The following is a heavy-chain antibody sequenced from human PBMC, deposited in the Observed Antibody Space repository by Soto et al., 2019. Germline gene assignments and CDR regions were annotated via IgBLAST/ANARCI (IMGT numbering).Heavy chain of an antibody. Sequence: ASETLSLTCTVSGGSISSYYWSWIRQPAGKGLEWIGRIYTSGSTNYNPSLKSRVTMSVDTSKNQFSLKLSSVTAADTAVYYCAREGDYYDSSGYYHIWGQGTLVTVSS. J-gene: IGHJ1*01. D-gene: IGHD3-22*01. V-gene: IGHV4-4*07. CDR1: GGSISSYY. CDR2: IYTSGST. CDR3: AREGDYYDSSGYYHI.